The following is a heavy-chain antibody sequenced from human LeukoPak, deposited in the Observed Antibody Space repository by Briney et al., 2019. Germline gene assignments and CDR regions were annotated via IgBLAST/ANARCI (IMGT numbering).Heavy chain of an antibody. CDR3: AGDPNGDYIGAFDM. D-gene: IGHD4-17*01. CDR2: IRGGGTSE. CDR1: GFTFSAYA. V-gene: IGHV3-23*01. Sequence: GGSLRLSCTASGFTFSAYAMMWVRQAPGKGPEWVSAIRGGGTSEFYADSVKGRFRISRDNSKDTLFLQMNSLRAEDTAVYYCAGDPNGDYIGAFDMWGPGTMVTISS. J-gene: IGHJ3*02.